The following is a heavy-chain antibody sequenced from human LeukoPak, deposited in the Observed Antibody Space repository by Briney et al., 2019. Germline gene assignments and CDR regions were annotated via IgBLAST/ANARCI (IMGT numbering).Heavy chain of an antibody. V-gene: IGHV4-4*02. CDR3: ARDTAPGSGSYSGCY. Sequence: PSGTLSLTCAVSGGSISSSNWWSWVRQPPGKGLEWIGEIYHSGSTNYNPSLKSRVTISVDKSKNQFSLKLSSVTAADTAVYYCARDTAPGSGSYSGCYWGQGTLVTVSS. CDR1: GGSISSSNW. CDR2: IYHSGST. D-gene: IGHD3-10*01. J-gene: IGHJ4*02.